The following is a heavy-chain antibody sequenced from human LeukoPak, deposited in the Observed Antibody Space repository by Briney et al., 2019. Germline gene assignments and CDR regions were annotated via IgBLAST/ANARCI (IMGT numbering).Heavy chain of an antibody. CDR2: IKQDGSEK. CDR3: AREGPYDYVWGSYRTDAFDI. J-gene: IGHJ3*02. V-gene: IGHV3-7*01. CDR1: GFTFSSYW. D-gene: IGHD3-16*02. Sequence: GGSLRLSCAASGFTFSSYWMSWVRQAPGKGLEWVANIKQDGSEKYYVDSVKGRFTISRDNAKNSLYLQMNSLRAEDTAVYYCAREGPYDYVWGSYRTDAFDIWGQGTMVTVSS.